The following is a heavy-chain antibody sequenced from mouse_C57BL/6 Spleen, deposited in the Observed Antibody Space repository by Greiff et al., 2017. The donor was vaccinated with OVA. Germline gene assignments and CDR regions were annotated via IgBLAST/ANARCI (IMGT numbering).Heavy chain of an antibody. CDR1: GFTFSDYG. CDR2: ISSGSSTI. V-gene: IGHV5-17*01. D-gene: IGHD4-1*01. CDR3: ANWDEGKTY. J-gene: IGHJ2*01. Sequence: EVHLVESGGGLVKPGGSLKLSCAASGFTFSDYGMHWVRQAPEKGLEWVAYISSGSSTIYYAETVKGRFPISSDNAKNTLFLQMTRRRSKDTAIYYCANWDEGKTYWGQGTTLTVSS.